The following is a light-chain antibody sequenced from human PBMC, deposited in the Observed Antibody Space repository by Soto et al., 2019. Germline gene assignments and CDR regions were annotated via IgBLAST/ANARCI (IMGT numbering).Light chain of an antibody. V-gene: IGLV2-14*01. J-gene: IGLJ1*01. CDR2: DVS. Sequence: QSALTQPASVSGSPGQSITISCTGTSSDVGGYNYVSWYQQHPGKAPKLMIYDVSNRPSGVSNRLSGSKSGNTASLTISGLQAEDEADYYCSSYTSSSMGVFGTGTKVTVL. CDR3: SSYTSSSMGV. CDR1: SSDVGGYNY.